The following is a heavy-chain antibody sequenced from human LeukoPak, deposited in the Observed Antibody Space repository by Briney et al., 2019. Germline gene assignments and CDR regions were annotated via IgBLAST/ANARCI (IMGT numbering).Heavy chain of an antibody. V-gene: IGHV3-9*01. D-gene: IGHD4-17*01. CDR1: GFTFDDYA. CDR3: AKATVTTKSYYYYMDV. Sequence: PGGSLRLSCAASGFTFDDYAMHWVRQAPGKGLEGVSGISWNSGSIGYADSVKGRFTISRDNAKNSLYLQMNSLRAEDTALYYCAKATVTTKSYYYYMDVWGKGTTVTVSS. J-gene: IGHJ6*03. CDR2: ISWNSGSI.